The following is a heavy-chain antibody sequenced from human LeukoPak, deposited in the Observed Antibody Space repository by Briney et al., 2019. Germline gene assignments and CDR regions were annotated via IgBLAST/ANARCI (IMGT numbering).Heavy chain of an antibody. CDR2: INPYSGKT. V-gene: IGHV1-18*01. Sequence: ASVKVSCKASDNTFSGKGVLWVRQAPGQGREGLAYINPYSGKTTYVQKIQGRVTVTTDTTTTTSYLELRSLTSDDTAVYYGVREEWCSGGGCCLNTFDIWGQGKMVTVSS. CDR1: DNTFSGKG. D-gene: IGHD2-15*01. J-gene: IGHJ3*02. CDR3: VREEWCSGGGCCLNTFDI.